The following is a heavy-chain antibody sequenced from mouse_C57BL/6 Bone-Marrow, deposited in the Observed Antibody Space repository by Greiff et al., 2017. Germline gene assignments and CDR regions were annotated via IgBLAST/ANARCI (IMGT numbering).Heavy chain of an antibody. CDR1: GFTFSSYA. CDR3: ARAYYDYGPFAY. V-gene: IGHV5-4*01. D-gene: IGHD2-4*01. J-gene: IGHJ3*01. CDR2: ISDGGSYT. Sequence: EVQRVESGGGLVKPGGSLKLSCAASGFTFSSYAMSWVRQTPEKRLEWVATISDGGSYTYYPDNVKGRFTISRDNANNNLYLQMSHLKSEDTAMYYCARAYYDYGPFAYWGQGTLVTVSA.